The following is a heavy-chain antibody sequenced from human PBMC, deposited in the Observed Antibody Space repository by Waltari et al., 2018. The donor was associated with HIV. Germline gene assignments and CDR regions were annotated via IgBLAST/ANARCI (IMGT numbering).Heavy chain of an antibody. D-gene: IGHD3-10*01. CDR3: AKEVRGGDNDY. V-gene: IGHV3-23*01. CDR1: GSTFSSYA. CDR2: ISGRGRST. J-gene: IGHJ4*02. Sequence: EVQLLESGGGWVQPGGSLRLSCADSGSTFSSYALRWVRKAPGRGLVLLSSISGRGRSTYLTDFVKRRFTISRDNSKNTLYLQMNSLTAEDTAVYYCAKEVRGGDNDYWGQGPLVTVSS.